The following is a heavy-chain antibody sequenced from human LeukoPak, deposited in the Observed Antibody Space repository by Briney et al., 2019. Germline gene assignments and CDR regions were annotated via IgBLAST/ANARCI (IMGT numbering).Heavy chain of an antibody. J-gene: IGHJ3*02. D-gene: IGHD3-10*01. V-gene: IGHV3-64*01. CDR2: ISSNGGST. CDR3: ARGPYGSKAFDI. CDR1: GFTFSSYA. Sequence: PGGSLSLSCAASGFTFSSYAMHWVRQAPGEGLEYVSAISSNGGSTYYANSVKGRFTISRDNSKNTLYLQMGSLRAEDMAVYYCARGPYGSKAFDIWGQGTMVTVSS.